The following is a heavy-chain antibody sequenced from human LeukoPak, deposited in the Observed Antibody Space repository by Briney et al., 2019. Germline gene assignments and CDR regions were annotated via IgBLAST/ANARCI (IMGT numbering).Heavy chain of an antibody. J-gene: IGHJ4*02. Sequence: VGSLRLSCAAPGFTFSSYWMYWFRQTPGKGLIYISPINNVWSSANYADSVRGPFTISRDNAENPLYLQMNSLSAEDTAVYYCARPVADTYAPLDYWGQGTLVTVSS. D-gene: IGHD6-19*01. CDR3: ARPVADTYAPLDY. V-gene: IGHV3-74*01. CDR2: INNVWSSA. CDR1: GFTFSSYW.